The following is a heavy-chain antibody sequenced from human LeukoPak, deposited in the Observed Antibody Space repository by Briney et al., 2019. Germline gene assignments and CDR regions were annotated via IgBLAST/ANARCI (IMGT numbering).Heavy chain of an antibody. CDR1: GGSISSYY. D-gene: IGHD2-2*02. Sequence: PSETLSLTCTVSGGSISSYYWSWIRQPPGKGLEWIGYTYYSGSTNYNPSLKSRVTISVDTSKNQFSLKLSSVTAADTAVYYCARGNTLAVMDVWGKGTTVTVSS. V-gene: IGHV4-59*01. CDR3: ARGNTLAVMDV. CDR2: TYYSGST. J-gene: IGHJ6*03.